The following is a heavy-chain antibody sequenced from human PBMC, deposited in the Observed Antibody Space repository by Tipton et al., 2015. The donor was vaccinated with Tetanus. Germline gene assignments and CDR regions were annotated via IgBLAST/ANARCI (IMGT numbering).Heavy chain of an antibody. Sequence: QLVQSGAEVKKPGASVKVSCNTSGYTLTSNYIHWVRQAPGQGLEWMGIIHPSGSSTSYAQKFQGRVTLTRDTSTSTVYMEVRSLTSEDTAVYYCARDGREPGKGYGSGDYDYWGQGTLVTVSS. J-gene: IGHJ4*02. D-gene: IGHD2-15*01. V-gene: IGHV1-46*01. CDR3: ARDGREPGKGYGSGDYDY. CDR1: GYTLTSNY. CDR2: IHPSGSST.